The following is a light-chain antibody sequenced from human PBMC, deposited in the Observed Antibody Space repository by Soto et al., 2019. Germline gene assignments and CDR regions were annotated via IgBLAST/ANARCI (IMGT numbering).Light chain of an antibody. CDR2: DVS. J-gene: IGLJ1*01. Sequence: QSALTQPASASGSPGQSITISCTGTSSDVGGYSFVSWYQQHPGKAPKFMIYDVSYRPSGVSDRFSGSKSGNTASLTISGLQAEDEADYYCCSYTTSNTRQIVFGTGTKVTVL. CDR3: CSYTTSNTRQIV. CDR1: SSDVGGYSF. V-gene: IGLV2-14*03.